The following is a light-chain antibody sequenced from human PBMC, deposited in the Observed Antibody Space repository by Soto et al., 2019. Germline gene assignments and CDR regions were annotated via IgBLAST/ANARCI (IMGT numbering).Light chain of an antibody. V-gene: IGKV3-11*01. CDR1: QNIYSY. Sequence: VSAQVPASTSFSSLAIPNPSRSSSQNIYSYLAWYQQKPGQAPRLLIYDTSNRATGIPARFSGSGSGTDFTLTISSLEPADFAVYYCQQRSSWPPINFGQGTRLEIK. J-gene: IGKJ5*01. CDR3: QQRSSWPPIN. CDR2: DTS.